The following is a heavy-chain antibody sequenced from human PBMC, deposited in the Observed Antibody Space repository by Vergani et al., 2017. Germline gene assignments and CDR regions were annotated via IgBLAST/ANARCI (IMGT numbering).Heavy chain of an antibody. CDR1: GGSISSSSYY. CDR3: ARQYSGYELYYYYYMDV. CDR2: IYYSGST. V-gene: IGHV4-39*01. J-gene: IGHJ6*03. Sequence: QLQLQESGPGLVKPSETLSLTCTVSGGSISSSSYYWGWIRQPPGKGLEWIGSIYYSGSTYYNPSLKSRVTISVDTSKNQFSLKLSSVTAADTAVYYCARQYSGYELYYYYYMDVWGKGTTVTVS. D-gene: IGHD5-12*01.